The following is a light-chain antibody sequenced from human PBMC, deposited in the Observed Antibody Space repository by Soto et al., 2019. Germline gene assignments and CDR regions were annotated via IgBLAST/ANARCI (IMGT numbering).Light chain of an antibody. CDR1: QSISSN. CDR3: QQYTDWPMT. CDR2: GAS. V-gene: IGKV3-15*01. Sequence: EIMMTQSPATLSVSPGERATLSCRASQSISSNLAWYQQKPGQAPRLLIYGASTRATGIPARFSGSGSGTEFTLTISSLQSEDFAVYYCQQYTDWPMTFGQGNDWIL. J-gene: IGKJ5*01.